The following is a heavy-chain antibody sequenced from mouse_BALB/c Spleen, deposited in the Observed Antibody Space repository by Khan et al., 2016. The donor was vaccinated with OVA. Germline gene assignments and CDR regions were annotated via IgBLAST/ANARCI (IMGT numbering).Heavy chain of an antibody. D-gene: IGHD4-1*01. CDR3: ASQLTGSFAY. CDR2: ISSAGDYT. CDR1: GFTFSSYS. V-gene: IGHV5-6*01. Sequence: EVELVESGGDLVKPGGSLKLSCAASGFTFSSYSMSWVRQTPDKRLEWVTTISSAGDYTYYPDSVKGRFTISRDNAKNTLYLQMSSLKSEETAMYYCASQLTGSFAYWGQGTLVTVSA. J-gene: IGHJ3*01.